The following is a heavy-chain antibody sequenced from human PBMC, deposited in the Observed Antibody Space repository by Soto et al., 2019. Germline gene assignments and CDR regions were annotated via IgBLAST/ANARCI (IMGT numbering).Heavy chain of an antibody. V-gene: IGHV3-7*01. CDR3: ARDGQLVINYFDY. CDR2: IKQDGSEK. Sequence: VGSLRLSCAASGFTFSSYWMSWVRQAPGKGLEWVANIKQDGSEKYYVDSVKGRFTISRDNAKNSLYLQMNSLRAEDTAVYYCARDGQLVINYFDYWGQGTLVTVSS. D-gene: IGHD6-13*01. CDR1: GFTFSSYW. J-gene: IGHJ4*02.